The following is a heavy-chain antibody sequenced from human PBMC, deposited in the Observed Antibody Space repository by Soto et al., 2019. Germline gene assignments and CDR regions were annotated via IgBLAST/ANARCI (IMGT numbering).Heavy chain of an antibody. Sequence: QVQLVQSGAEVKKPGASVKVSCKASGYTFTSYAMHWVRQAPGQRLEWMGWINAGNGNTKYSQKFQGRVTITRDTSASTAYMELSSLRSEDTAVYYCAIEKPDRYDFWSGPYYMDVWGKGTTVTVSS. CDR3: AIEKPDRYDFWSGPYYMDV. D-gene: IGHD3-3*01. CDR2: INAGNGNT. J-gene: IGHJ6*03. CDR1: GYTFTSYA. V-gene: IGHV1-3*01.